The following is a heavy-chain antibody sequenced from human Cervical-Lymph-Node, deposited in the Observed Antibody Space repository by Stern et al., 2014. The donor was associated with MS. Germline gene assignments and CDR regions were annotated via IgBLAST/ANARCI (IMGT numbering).Heavy chain of an antibody. CDR1: GFSPRDDGMC. Sequence: QVTLKESGPALVKSTQTLTLTCTFSGFSPRDDGMCVSWIRQPPGKALEWLALIDWEDDKYYITSLKTRLTISRDTSKNQVVLTMTNMDPVDTATYFCARIIRRDGYNPYHFFDSWGQGTLVTVSS. CDR2: IDWEDDK. CDR3: ARIIRRDGYNPYHFFDS. J-gene: IGHJ4*02. D-gene: IGHD5-24*01. V-gene: IGHV2-70*01.